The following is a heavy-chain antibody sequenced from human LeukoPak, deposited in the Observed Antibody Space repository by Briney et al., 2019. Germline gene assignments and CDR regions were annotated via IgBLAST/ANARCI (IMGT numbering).Heavy chain of an antibody. D-gene: IGHD1-26*01. Sequence: GGSLGLSCAASGFTFRSNWMHWVRQTPGKGLVWVSRINSDGLSTSYADSVKGRFTISRDNSKNTLYLQMNSLRAEDTAVYYCASIRYSGSYYDWGQGTLVTVSS. J-gene: IGHJ4*02. CDR1: GFTFRSNW. V-gene: IGHV3-74*01. CDR2: INSDGLST. CDR3: ASIRYSGSYYD.